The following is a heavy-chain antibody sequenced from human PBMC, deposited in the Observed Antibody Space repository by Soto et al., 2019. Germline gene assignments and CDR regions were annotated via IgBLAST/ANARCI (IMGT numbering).Heavy chain of an antibody. CDR3: ARVSGPGVKIFGVVNYGMDV. CDR1: GYSFTSYW. CDR2: IDPSDSYT. V-gene: IGHV5-10-1*03. Sequence: EVQLVQSGAEVKKPGESLRISCKGSGYSFTSYWISWVRQMPGKGLEWMGRIDPSDSYTNYSPSFQGHVTISADKSISTAYLQGSSLKASDTAMYYCARVSGPGVKIFGVVNYGMDVWGQGTTVTVSS. D-gene: IGHD3-3*01. J-gene: IGHJ6*02.